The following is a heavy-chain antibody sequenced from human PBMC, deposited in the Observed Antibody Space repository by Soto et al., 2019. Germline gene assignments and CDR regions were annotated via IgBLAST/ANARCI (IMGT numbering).Heavy chain of an antibody. CDR3: AKDRLTFYCSSTSGYGRGFDY. J-gene: IGHJ4*02. CDR2: ITWNSGSV. Sequence: EVQLVESGGGLVQPGRSLRLSCAASGFTFDDYAMHWVRQAPGKGLEWVLGITWNSGSVAYADSVKGRFTISRDNAKNSRYLQMNTLRTEDTALYYCAKDRLTFYCSSTSGYGRGFDYWGQGTLVTVSS. D-gene: IGHD2-2*01. CDR1: GFTFDDYA. V-gene: IGHV3-9*01.